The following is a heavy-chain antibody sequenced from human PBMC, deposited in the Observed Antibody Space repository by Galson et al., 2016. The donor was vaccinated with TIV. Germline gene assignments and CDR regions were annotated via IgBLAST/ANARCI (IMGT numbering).Heavy chain of an antibody. D-gene: IGHD5-24*01. CDR2: INHSGST. J-gene: IGHJ4*02. Sequence: LRLSCAASGFTFSTYAMSWIRQPPGKGLEWIGEINHSGSTNYNPSLKSRLTISLDTSKNQFSLKLSSVTAADTAVYYCARGGRDGYNYVPEKAIDSWGQGTLLTVSS. CDR1: GFTFSTYA. CDR3: ARGGRDGYNYVPEKAIDS. V-gene: IGHV4-34*01.